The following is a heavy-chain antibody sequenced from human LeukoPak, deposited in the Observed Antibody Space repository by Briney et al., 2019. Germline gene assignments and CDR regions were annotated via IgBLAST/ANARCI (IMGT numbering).Heavy chain of an antibody. D-gene: IGHD1-26*01. J-gene: IGHJ4*02. CDR2: INDDGRER. V-gene: IGHV3-23*01. Sequence: GGSLRLSCAASGFAFNEYAMTWVRQAPGKGLEWVSNINDDGRERHYSDSVKGRFTISRDNSKNTLFLQMDSLRAEDTAVYYCAKTQWKVGATDYFDYWGQGLLVTVSS. CDR3: AKTQWKVGATDYFDY. CDR1: GFAFNEYA.